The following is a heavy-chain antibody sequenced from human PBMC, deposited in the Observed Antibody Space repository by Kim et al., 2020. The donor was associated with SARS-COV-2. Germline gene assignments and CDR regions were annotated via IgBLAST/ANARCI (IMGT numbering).Heavy chain of an antibody. CDR3: ARDSAISQRWHGYLDL. Sequence: GGSLRLSCLASGFSVGSDYMAWVRQAPGKGLEWVSVMYRGNKTYYADAVRGRFTISRDISKNTVYLQMNSLRDEDTAVYYCARDSAISQRWHGYLDLCGR. CDR1: GFSVGSDY. D-gene: IGHD1-26*01. CDR2: MYRGNKT. V-gene: IGHV3-66*01. J-gene: IGHJ2*01.